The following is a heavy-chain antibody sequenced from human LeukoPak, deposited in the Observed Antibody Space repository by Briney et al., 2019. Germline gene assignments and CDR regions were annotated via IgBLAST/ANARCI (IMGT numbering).Heavy chain of an antibody. J-gene: IGHJ5*02. CDR1: GGSISSYY. CDR2: IYYSGST. Sequence: PSETLSLTCTVSGGSISSYYWSWLRQPPGKGLEWIGYIYYSGSTNYNPSLKSRVTISVDTSKNQFSLKLSSVTAADTAVYYCARESETSNWFDPWGQGTLVTVSS. V-gene: IGHV4-59*01. CDR3: ARESETSNWFDP.